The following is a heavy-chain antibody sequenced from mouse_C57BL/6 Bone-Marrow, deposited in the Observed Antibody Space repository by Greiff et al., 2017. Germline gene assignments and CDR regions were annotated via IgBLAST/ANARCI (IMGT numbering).Heavy chain of an antibody. CDR3: ARDRGQLRLNYFDY. CDR2: ISDGGSYT. Sequence: EVKVVESGGGLVKPGGSLKLSCAASGFTFSSYAMSWVRQTPEKRLEWVATISDGGSYTYYTDNVKGRFTISRDNAKNNLYLQMSHLKSEDTAMYYCARDRGQLRLNYFDYWGQGTTLTVSS. D-gene: IGHD3-2*02. CDR1: GFTFSSYA. V-gene: IGHV5-4*01. J-gene: IGHJ2*01.